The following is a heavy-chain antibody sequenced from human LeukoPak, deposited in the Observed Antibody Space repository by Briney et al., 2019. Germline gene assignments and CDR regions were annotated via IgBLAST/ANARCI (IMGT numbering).Heavy chain of an antibody. J-gene: IGHJ6*04. CDR3: ARHVYGEGMVV. V-gene: IGHV4-59*08. Sequence: SETLSLTCSVSGGSLIGYYWGWIRQPPGKGLECIGYIHSSEGTAHNASLKSRLTILLDTSKNQFSLTLSSVTAADTAVYYCARHVYGEGMVVWGKGTTVTVSS. CDR2: IHSSEGT. CDR1: GGSLIGYY. D-gene: IGHD4-17*01.